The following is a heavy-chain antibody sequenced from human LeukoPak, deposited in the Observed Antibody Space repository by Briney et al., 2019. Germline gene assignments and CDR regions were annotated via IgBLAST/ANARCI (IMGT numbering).Heavy chain of an antibody. Sequence: SETLSLTCTVSGGSISSYNWGWIRQPPGKGLEWIGTIYYTGSTYYNPSLKSRVTISVDTSKNQLSLKLSSVTAADTAVYYCARHVLTGGDYWGQGTLVTVSS. CDR2: IYYTGST. CDR3: ARHVLTGGDY. CDR1: GGSISSYN. D-gene: IGHD3-22*01. V-gene: IGHV4-39*01. J-gene: IGHJ4*02.